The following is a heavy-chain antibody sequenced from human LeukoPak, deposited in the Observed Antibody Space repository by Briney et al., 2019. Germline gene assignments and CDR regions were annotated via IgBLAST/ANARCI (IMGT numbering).Heavy chain of an antibody. CDR1: GFTFDDYG. J-gene: IGHJ4*02. Sequence: GGSLRLSCAASGFTFDDYGMSWVRQAPGKGLEWVSGINWNGGSTGYADSVKGRFTISRDNSKNTLYLQMKSLRAEDTAVYYCAKDQNFWPGSSGFDYWGQGALVTVSS. CDR3: AKDQNFWPGSSGFDY. CDR2: INWNGGST. V-gene: IGHV3-20*04. D-gene: IGHD3/OR15-3a*01.